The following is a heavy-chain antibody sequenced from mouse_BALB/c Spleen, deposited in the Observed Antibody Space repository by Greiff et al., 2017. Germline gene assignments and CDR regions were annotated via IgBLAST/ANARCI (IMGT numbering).Heavy chain of an antibody. CDR2: ISYSGST. D-gene: IGHD4-1*01. CDR3: ARSEGLGKAWFAY. V-gene: IGHV3-2*02. CDR1: GYSITSDYA. J-gene: IGHJ3*01. Sequence: EEKLMESGPGLVKPSQSLSLTCTVTGYSITSDYAWNWIRQFPGNKLEWMGYISYSGSTSYNPSLKSRISITRDTSKNQFFLQLNSVTTEDTATYYCARSEGLGKAWFAYWGQGTLVTVSA.